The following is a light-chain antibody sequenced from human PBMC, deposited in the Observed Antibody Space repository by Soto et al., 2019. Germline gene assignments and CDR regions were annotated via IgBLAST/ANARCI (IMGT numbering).Light chain of an antibody. V-gene: IGKV3-11*01. CDR2: DAS. J-gene: IGKJ2*01. CDR1: QSVSSY. Sequence: EIVLTQSPATLSLSPGERVTLSCRASQSVSSYLAWYQQKPGQAPRLLIYDASNRATGIPARFSGSGSGTDFTITIRSLEPEDFEVYYCQQRSNWMYTFGQGTKLEIK. CDR3: QQRSNWMYT.